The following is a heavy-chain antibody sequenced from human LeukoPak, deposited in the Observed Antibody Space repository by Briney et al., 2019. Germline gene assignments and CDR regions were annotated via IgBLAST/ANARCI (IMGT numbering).Heavy chain of an antibody. CDR3: ARLSAYYYGSYFYYYMDV. J-gene: IGHJ6*03. V-gene: IGHV3-7*01. D-gene: IGHD3-10*01. CDR1: GFSFSSYW. Sequence: PGGSLRLSCEGSGFSFSSYWMTWVRQSPGKGPEWVANIKQDESERYTVDPVKGRFTISRDNAKNSVYLQMNSLRAEDTALYYCARLSAYYYGSYFYYYMDVWGKGTTVTISS. CDR2: IKQDESER.